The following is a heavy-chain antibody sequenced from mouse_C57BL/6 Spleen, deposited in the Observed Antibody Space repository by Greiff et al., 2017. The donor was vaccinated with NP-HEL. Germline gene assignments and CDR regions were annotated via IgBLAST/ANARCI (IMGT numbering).Heavy chain of an antibody. Sequence: EVKLEESGEGLVKPGGSLKLSCAASGFTFSSYAMSWVRQTPEKRLEWVAYISSGGDYIYYADTVKGRFTISRDNARNTLYLQMSSLKSEDTAMYYCTRSGITTVVATSWYFDVWGTGTTVTVSS. CDR3: TRSGITTVVATSWYFDV. CDR1: GFTFSSYA. CDR2: ISSGGDYI. V-gene: IGHV5-9-1*02. J-gene: IGHJ1*03. D-gene: IGHD1-1*01.